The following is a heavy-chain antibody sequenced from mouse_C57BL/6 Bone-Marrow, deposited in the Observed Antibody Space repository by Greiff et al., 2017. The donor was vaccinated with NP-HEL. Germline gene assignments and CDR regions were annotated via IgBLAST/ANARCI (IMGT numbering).Heavy chain of an antibody. CDR1: GHTFTSYG. CDR3: ARKPYAQGAWFAY. Sequence: VKLQESGAELARPGASVKLSCKASGHTFTSYGISWVKQRTGQGLEWIGEIYPRSGNTYYNEKFKGKATLTADKSSSTAYMELRSLTSEDSAVYFCARKPYAQGAWFAYWGQGTLVTVSA. J-gene: IGHJ3*01. V-gene: IGHV1-81*01. CDR2: IYPRSGNT. D-gene: IGHD6-1*01.